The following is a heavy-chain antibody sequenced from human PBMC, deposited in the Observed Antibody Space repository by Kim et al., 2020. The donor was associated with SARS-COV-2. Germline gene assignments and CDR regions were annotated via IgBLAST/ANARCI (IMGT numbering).Heavy chain of an antibody. D-gene: IGHD5-12*01. CDR1: GGSFGNYA. J-gene: IGHJ5*02. CDR3: ATDNNGYLFS. V-gene: IGHV1-69*05. CDR2: IIPMFAIA. Sequence: SVKVSCKASGGSFGNYAFSWVRQAPGKGLEWVGGIIPMFAIANYSQSLQGRVTISTDESTATAYMELRSLRSEDTAIYYCATDNNGYLFSWGQVSLVTV.